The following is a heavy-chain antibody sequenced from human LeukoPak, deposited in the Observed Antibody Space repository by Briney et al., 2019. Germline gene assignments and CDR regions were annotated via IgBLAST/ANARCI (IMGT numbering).Heavy chain of an antibody. CDR3: ARAQYYLDS. CDR2: ISSSSSNR. CDR1: GFTVSSNY. V-gene: IGHV3-11*06. J-gene: IGHJ4*02. Sequence: LGGSLRLSCAASGFTVSSNYMSWIRQAPGKGLEWVSYISSSSSNRNYADSVKGRFTISRDNAKNSLYLQMNSLRAEDTAVYYCARAQYYLDSWGQGTLVTVSS.